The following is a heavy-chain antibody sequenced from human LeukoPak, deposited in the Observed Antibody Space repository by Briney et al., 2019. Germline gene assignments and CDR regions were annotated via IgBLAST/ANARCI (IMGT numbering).Heavy chain of an antibody. Sequence: GGSLRLSCAASGFIFSSDSMNWVRQAPGKGLEWVSYISSSSSTIYYADSVKGRFTISRDNAKNSLNLQMNSLRAEDTAVYYCTRVHGGYPFDYWGQGTLVTVSS. CDR3: TRVHGGYPFDY. CDR1: GFIFSSDS. V-gene: IGHV3-48*01. J-gene: IGHJ4*02. CDR2: ISSSSSTI. D-gene: IGHD2-15*01.